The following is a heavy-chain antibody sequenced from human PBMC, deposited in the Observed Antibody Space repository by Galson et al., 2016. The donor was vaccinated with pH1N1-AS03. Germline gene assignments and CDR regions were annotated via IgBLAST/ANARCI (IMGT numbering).Heavy chain of an antibody. Sequence: SVKVSCKASGGTLNNYAINWVRQAPGQWLEWMGGISPIFGSANHAQKFQCRVTITADIFMNTVYMELSSLRSEDTADYYCARGLTYHFGSGSVFWGQGTLVTVSS. V-gene: IGHV1-69*06. CDR1: GGTLNNYA. J-gene: IGHJ4*02. CDR2: ISPIFGSA. D-gene: IGHD3-10*01. CDR3: ARGLTYHFGSGSVF.